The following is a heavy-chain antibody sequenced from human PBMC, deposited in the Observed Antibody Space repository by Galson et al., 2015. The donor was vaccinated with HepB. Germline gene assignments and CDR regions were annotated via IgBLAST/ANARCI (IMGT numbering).Heavy chain of an antibody. D-gene: IGHD4-17*01. J-gene: IGHJ6*02. CDR2: IYSGDTT. V-gene: IGHV3-66*02. CDR3: ARDQGDDYVNYYFYSGMDV. CDR1: RFNVSSNY. Sequence: LRLSCAASRFNVSSNYMSWVRQAPGKGLEWVSVIYSGDTTYYADSVKGRFTISRDSSKNTLYLQMNSLRAEDTAVYYCARDQGDDYVNYYFYSGMDVWGQGTTVTVSS.